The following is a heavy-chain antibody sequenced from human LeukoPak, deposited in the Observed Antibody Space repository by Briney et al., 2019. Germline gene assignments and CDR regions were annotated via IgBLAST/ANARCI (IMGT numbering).Heavy chain of an antibody. Sequence: SETLSLTCTVSGGSISSYYWSWIRQPAGKGLEWIGRIYTSGSTNYNPSLKSRVTMSVDTSKNQFSLKLSSVTAADTAVYYCARDVQYYDFWSAYYYYYMDVWGKGTTVTVSS. D-gene: IGHD3-3*01. CDR1: GGSISSYY. CDR3: ARDVQYYDFWSAYYYYYMDV. CDR2: IYTSGST. J-gene: IGHJ6*03. V-gene: IGHV4-4*07.